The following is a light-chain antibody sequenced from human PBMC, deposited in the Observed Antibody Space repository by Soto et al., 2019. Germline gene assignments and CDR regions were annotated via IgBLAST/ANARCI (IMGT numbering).Light chain of an antibody. CDR3: QQYYNWWT. V-gene: IGKV3-15*01. CDR2: GAS. J-gene: IGKJ1*01. CDR1: QSVSSN. Sequence: EGVMTQSPATLSVSLGERATLSCRASQSVSSNLAWYQQRPGQAPRLLVYGASTWATGIPARFSGSGSGTEFTLTISSLQSEDFAIYFCQQYYNWWTFGQGTKVDIK.